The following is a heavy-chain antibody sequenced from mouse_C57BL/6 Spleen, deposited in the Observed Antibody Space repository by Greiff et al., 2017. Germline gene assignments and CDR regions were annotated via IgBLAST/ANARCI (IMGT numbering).Heavy chain of an antibody. CDR1: GYTFTSYW. CDR2: IDPSDSYT. Sequence: QVQLQQPGAELVMPGASVKLSCKASGYTFTSYWMHWVKQRPGQGLEWIGEIDPSDSYTTYNQKFKGKSTLAVDKSSSTAYMQLSSLTSEDSAVYYCARTGTLYYFDYWGQGTTLTVSS. V-gene: IGHV1-69*01. J-gene: IGHJ2*01. D-gene: IGHD4-1*01. CDR3: ARTGTLYYFDY.